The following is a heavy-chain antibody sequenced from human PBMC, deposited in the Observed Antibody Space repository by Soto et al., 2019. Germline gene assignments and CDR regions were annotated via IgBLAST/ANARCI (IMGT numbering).Heavy chain of an antibody. CDR1: GFTFSIHE. D-gene: IGHD6-19*01. CDR2: ISSIGVAT. CDR3: AREGRVGGIDY. Sequence: GGSLRRSCAASGFTFSIHEMNWVGQAPGKGLEWVSYISSIGVATYYADSVKGRFTISRDNAKNSLYLQMNSLRAEDTAVYYCAREGRVGGIDYWGQGTPVTVSS. J-gene: IGHJ4*02. V-gene: IGHV3-48*03.